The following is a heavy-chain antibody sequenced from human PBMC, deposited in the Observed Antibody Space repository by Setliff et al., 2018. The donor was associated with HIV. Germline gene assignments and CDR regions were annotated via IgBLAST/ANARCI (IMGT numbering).Heavy chain of an antibody. CDR2: IIPIFGTA. CDR1: GGTFSSYA. CDR3: APIDPVSDNSARPYYFDY. V-gene: IGHV1-69*13. D-gene: IGHD2-21*01. Sequence: SVKVSCKASGGTFSSYAISWVRQAPGQGLEWMGGIIPIFGTANYAQKFQGRVTITADESTSTAYMELSSLRSEDTAVYYCAPIDPVSDNSARPYYFDYWGQGTLVTVSS. J-gene: IGHJ4*02.